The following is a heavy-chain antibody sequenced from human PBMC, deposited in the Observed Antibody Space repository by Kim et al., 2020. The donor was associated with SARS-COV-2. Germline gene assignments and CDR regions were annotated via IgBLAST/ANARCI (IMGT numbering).Heavy chain of an antibody. D-gene: IGHD1-1*01. Sequence: SVKVSCKTSGDTFSRYGISWLRQAPGQGFEWMGGIIPSFDSTKYAQKFQGRLRITADDFTGTVYMELTGLSSDDTAVYFCARARGGSEGLLGRESDHWGQGPVVTVSS. CDR2: IIPSFDST. CDR3: ARARGGSEGLLGRESDH. CDR1: GDTFSRYG. V-gene: IGHV1-69*13. J-gene: IGHJ4*02.